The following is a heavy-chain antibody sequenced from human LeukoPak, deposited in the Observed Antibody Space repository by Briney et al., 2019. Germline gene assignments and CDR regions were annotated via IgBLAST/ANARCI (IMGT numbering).Heavy chain of an antibody. V-gene: IGHV4-59*01. CDR1: GGSISSYY. Sequence: PSETLSLTCTVSGGSISSYYWSWIRQPPGKGLEWIGYIYYSGSTNYNPSLKSRVTISVDTSKNQFSLKLSSVTAADTAVYYCARDTRSPVLRYFDWMYYYYGMDVWGQGTTVTVSS. D-gene: IGHD3-9*01. CDR3: ARDTRSPVLRYFDWMYYYYGMDV. CDR2: IYYSGST. J-gene: IGHJ6*02.